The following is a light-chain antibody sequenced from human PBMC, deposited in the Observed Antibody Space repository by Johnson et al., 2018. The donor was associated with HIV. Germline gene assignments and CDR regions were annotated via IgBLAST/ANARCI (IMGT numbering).Light chain of an antibody. Sequence: QSVLTQPPSVSAAPGQKVTISCSGSSSNIGNNYVSWYQQLPGTAPKLLIYDTYKRFFEIPDRFSGSKSGTSATLGITGLQTGDEADYYCGTWDSMLNAYVFGAVTKVTV. CDR3: GTWDSMLNAYV. V-gene: IGLV1-51*01. J-gene: IGLJ1*01. CDR2: DTY. CDR1: SSNIGNNY.